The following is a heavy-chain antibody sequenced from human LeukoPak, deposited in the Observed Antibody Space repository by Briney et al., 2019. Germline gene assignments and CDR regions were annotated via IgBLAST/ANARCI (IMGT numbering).Heavy chain of an antibody. J-gene: IGHJ4*02. D-gene: IGHD1-26*01. CDR3: ARHGRIGFDY. V-gene: IGHV4-34*01. CDR2: INHSGST. CDR1: GGSFSGYY. Sequence: SETLSLTCAVYGGSFSGYYWSWIRQPPGKGLEWIGEINHSGSTNYNPSLKSRVTISVDTSKNQFSLKLSSVTAADTAVYYCARHGRIGFDYWGQGTLVTVSS.